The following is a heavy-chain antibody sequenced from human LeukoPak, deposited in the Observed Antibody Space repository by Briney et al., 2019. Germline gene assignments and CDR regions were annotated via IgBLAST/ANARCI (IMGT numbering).Heavy chain of an antibody. Sequence: ASVKVSCKASGYTFTGYYMHWVRQAPGQGLEWMGWINLNSGGTNYAQKFQGRVTMTRDTSISTAYMELSRLRSDDTAVYYCARPYSGYDLYYFDYWGQGTLVTVSS. V-gene: IGHV1-2*02. J-gene: IGHJ4*02. CDR2: INLNSGGT. CDR3: ARPYSGYDLYYFDY. CDR1: GYTFTGYY. D-gene: IGHD5-12*01.